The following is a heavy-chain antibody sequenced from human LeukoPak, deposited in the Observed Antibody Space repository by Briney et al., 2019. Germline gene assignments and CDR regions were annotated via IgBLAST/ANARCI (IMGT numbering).Heavy chain of an antibody. CDR3: ARVDTAMVYYYYGTDV. V-gene: IGHV3-30-3*01. CDR1: GFTFSSYA. J-gene: IGHJ6*02. D-gene: IGHD5-18*01. CDR2: ISYDGSNK. Sequence: PGGSLRLSCAASGFTFSSYAMHWVRQAPGKGLEWVAVISYDGSNKYYADSVKGRFTISRDNSKNTLYLQMNSLRAEDTAVYYCARVDTAMVYYYYGTDVWGQGTTVTVSS.